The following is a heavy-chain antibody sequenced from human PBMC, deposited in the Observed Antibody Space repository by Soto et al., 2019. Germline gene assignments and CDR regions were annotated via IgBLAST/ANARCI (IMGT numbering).Heavy chain of an antibody. CDR3: ARTAAAGKYYYGVDV. D-gene: IGHD6-13*01. CDR2: IYPGDSDT. J-gene: IGHJ6*02. Sequence: GESLKISCKGSGDSFISYWIGWVRQMPGKGLEWMGIIYPGDSDTRYSPSFQGQVTISADKSISTAYLQWSSLKASDTAIYYCARTAAAGKYYYGVDVWGQGTTVTVSS. CDR1: GDSFISYW. V-gene: IGHV5-51*01.